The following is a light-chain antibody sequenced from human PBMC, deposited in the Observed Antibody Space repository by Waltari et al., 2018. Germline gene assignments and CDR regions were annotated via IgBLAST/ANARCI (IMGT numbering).Light chain of an antibody. Sequence: DIQMTQSSSSLSASVGDRVTITCRASQSISSYLNWYQQKPGKAPKLLIYAASSLQSGVPSRFSGSGSGTDFTLTISRLQPEDFATYYCQQSYSTSWTFGQGTKVEIK. CDR2: AAS. J-gene: IGKJ1*01. V-gene: IGKV1-39*01. CDR1: QSISSY. CDR3: QQSYSTSWT.